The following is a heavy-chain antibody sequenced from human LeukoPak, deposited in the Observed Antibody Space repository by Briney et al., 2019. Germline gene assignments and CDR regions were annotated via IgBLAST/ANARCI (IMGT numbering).Heavy chain of an antibody. D-gene: IGHD1-26*01. CDR3: AREISRETSDI. CDR1: GFIFSSYW. Sequence: PGGSLRLSCTASGFIFSSYWIHWVRQVPGKGLVWVGRINSDGSSTKFADSVKGRFAISRDNVKNTVHLQMVSLRADDTAVYYCAREISRETSDIWGQGTAVIVS. J-gene: IGHJ3*02. CDR2: INSDGSST. V-gene: IGHV3-74*03.